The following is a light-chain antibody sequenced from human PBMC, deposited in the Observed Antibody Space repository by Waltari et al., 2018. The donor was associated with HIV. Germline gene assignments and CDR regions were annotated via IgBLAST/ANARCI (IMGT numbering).Light chain of an antibody. CDR1: SSSVGGYNY. J-gene: IGLJ2*01. Sequence: QSALTQPASVSGSPGQSTTIPCTGTSSSVGGYNYVSWYQHHPGQAPKLMIFDVSNRPSGVSNRFSGSKSGNTASLTISGLQAEDEADYYCNSYTSSSHVIFGGGTKLTVL. CDR2: DVS. V-gene: IGLV2-14*01. CDR3: NSYTSSSHVI.